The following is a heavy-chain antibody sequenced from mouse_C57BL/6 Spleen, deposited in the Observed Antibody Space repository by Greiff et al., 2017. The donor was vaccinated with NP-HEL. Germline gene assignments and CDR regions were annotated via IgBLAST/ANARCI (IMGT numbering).Heavy chain of an antibody. CDR2: IDPSDSYT. V-gene: IGHV1-69*01. CDR3: ARIYYYGSSYVNAMDY. Sequence: QVQLQQPGAELVMPGASVKLSCKASGYTFTSYWMHWVKQRPGQGLEWIGEIDPSDSYTNYNQKFKGKSTLTVDKSSSTAYMQLSSLTSEDSAVYYCARIYYYGSSYVNAMDYWGQGTSVTVSS. J-gene: IGHJ4*01. D-gene: IGHD1-1*01. CDR1: GYTFTSYW.